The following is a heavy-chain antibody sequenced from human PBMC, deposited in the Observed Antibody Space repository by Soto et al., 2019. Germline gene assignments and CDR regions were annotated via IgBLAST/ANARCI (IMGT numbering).Heavy chain of an antibody. J-gene: IGHJ6*02. CDR3: ARGLRASFGVRLSYYYYGIDV. CDR1: DGSFSDYN. CDR2: ISHSGST. V-gene: IGHV4-34*01. Sequence: SETLSLTCSLYDGSFSDYNWGRIRQSPGKGLEWIGEISHSGSTNYTPSLKSRVTISIDASKNQFSLRLTSVTAADTAVYYCARGLRASFGVRLSYYYYGIDVWGHGTTVTPSS. D-gene: IGHD3-10*01.